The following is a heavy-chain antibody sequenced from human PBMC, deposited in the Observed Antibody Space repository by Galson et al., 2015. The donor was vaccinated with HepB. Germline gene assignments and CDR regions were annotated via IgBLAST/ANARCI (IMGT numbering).Heavy chain of an antibody. CDR2: ISGSGGST. CDR1: GFTFSSYA. J-gene: IGHJ4*02. Sequence: SLRLSCAASGFTFSSYAMSWVRQAPGKGLEWVSAISGSGGSTYYADSVKGRFTISRDNSKNTLYLQMNSLRAEDTAVYYCAKPKDFGVVITLDYWGQGTLVTVSS. D-gene: IGHD3-3*01. CDR3: AKPKDFGVVITLDY. V-gene: IGHV3-23*01.